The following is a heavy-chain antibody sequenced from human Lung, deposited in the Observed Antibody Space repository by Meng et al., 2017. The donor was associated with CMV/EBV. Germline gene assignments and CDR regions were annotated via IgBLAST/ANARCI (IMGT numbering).Heavy chain of an antibody. CDR1: GDIVSSNSAA. CDR2: TYYRSKWYH. CDR3: ARGINGGCGD. J-gene: IGHJ4*02. V-gene: IGHV6-1*01. Sequence: VQLQQSGPGLVKPSPTPFIPCAISGDIVSSNSAAWHWIRQSPSRGLEWLGRTYYRSKWYHEYAVSVKSRITISPDTPKNQFSLQLNSMTPEDTAVYYCARGINGGCGDWGQGTLVTVSS. D-gene: IGHD4-23*01.